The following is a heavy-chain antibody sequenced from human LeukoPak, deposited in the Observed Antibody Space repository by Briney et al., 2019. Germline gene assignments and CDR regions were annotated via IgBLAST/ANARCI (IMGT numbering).Heavy chain of an antibody. V-gene: IGHV3-23*01. Sequence: GGSLRLSCAASGFTFSSYAMSWVRQAPGKGLEWVSAIRGSGGGTYYADSVKGRFTISRDNSKNTLYLQMNSLRAEDTAVYYCAKSPYYYDSSGYYYPESYYMDVWGKGTTVTVSS. D-gene: IGHD3-22*01. CDR1: GFTFSSYA. J-gene: IGHJ6*03. CDR2: IRGSGGGT. CDR3: AKSPYYYDSSGYYYPESYYMDV.